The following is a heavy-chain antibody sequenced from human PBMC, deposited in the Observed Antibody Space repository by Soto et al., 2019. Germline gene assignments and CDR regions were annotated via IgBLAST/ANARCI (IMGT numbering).Heavy chain of an antibody. CDR2: INAGYGNT. V-gene: IGHV1-3*01. J-gene: IGHJ4*02. D-gene: IGHD7-27*01. Sequence: ALVKVSCKASGYTFSSYAMHWVRQAPGQRLEWMGWINAGYGNTKSSQKFQDRVTISRDTSASRAYMELTSLRSEDTAVYYCARDTGDGTFDFWGQGTLVTVSS. CDR3: ARDTGDGTFDF. CDR1: GYTFSSYA.